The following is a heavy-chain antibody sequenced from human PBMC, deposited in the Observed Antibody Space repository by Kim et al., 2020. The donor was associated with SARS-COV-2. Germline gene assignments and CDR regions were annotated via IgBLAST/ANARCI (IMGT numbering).Heavy chain of an antibody. Sequence: GGSLRLSCAASGFTFSNAWMSWVRQAPGKGLEWVGRIKSKTDGGTTDYAAPVKGRFTISRDDSKNTLYLQMNSLKTEDTAVYYCTTAFIPPIWSGNYYYYGMDVWGQGTTVTVSS. CDR1: GFTFSNAW. V-gene: IGHV3-15*01. CDR2: IKSKTDGGTT. J-gene: IGHJ6*02. D-gene: IGHD3-3*01. CDR3: TTAFIPPIWSGNYYYYGMDV.